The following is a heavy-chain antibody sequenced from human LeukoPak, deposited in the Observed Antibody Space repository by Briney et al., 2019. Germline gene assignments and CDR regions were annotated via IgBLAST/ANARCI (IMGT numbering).Heavy chain of an antibody. J-gene: IGHJ5*02. CDR2: IYTSGST. Sequence: SETLSLTCTVSGGSISSYYWSWIRQPAGKGLEWIGRIYTSGSTNYNPSLKSRVTMSVDTSKNQFSLKLSSVTAADTAVYYCAREYDSSGPEGRGWFDPWGQGTLVTVSS. CDR1: GGSISSYY. V-gene: IGHV4-4*07. CDR3: AREYDSSGPEGRGWFDP. D-gene: IGHD6-19*01.